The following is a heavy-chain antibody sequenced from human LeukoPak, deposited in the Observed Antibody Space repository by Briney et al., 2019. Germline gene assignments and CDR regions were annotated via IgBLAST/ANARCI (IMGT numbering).Heavy chain of an antibody. CDR2: ISSSSSTI. Sequence: PGGSLRLSCAASGFTFSSYSMNWVRQAPGKGLEWVSYISSSSSTIYYADSVKGRFTISRDNAKNSLYLQMNSLRAEDTAVYYCARVGSSSWYAIWYFDLWGRGTLVTVSS. CDR1: GFTFSSYS. CDR3: ARVGSSSWYAIWYFDL. V-gene: IGHV3-48*04. D-gene: IGHD6-13*01. J-gene: IGHJ2*01.